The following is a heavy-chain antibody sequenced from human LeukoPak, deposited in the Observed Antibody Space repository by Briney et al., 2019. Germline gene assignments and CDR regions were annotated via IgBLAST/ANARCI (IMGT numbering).Heavy chain of an antibody. CDR3: AKDDAWLRFGE. J-gene: IGHJ4*02. D-gene: IGHD3-10*01. Sequence: PGGSLRLSCAASGFTFSSYWMHWVRQAPGKGLVWVSTISGRGGGSFFADSVKGRFTISRDNSKNTLYLEVISLTAEDTAVYYCAKDDAWLRFGEWSQGTLVTVSS. V-gene: IGHV3-23*01. CDR2: ISGRGGGS. CDR1: GFTFSSYW.